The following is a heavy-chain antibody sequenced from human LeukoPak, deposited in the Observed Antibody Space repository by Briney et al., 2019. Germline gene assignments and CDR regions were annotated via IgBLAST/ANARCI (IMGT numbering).Heavy chain of an antibody. CDR2: IYHSGST. J-gene: IGHJ4*02. CDR3: AREIAARPDGDY. D-gene: IGHD6-6*01. V-gene: IGHV4-38-2*02. Sequence: PSETLSLTCTVSGYSISSGYYWGWIRQPPGKGLEWIGSIYHSGSTYYNPSLKSRVTISVDTSKNQFSLKLSSVTAADTAVYYCAREIAARPDGDYWGQGTLVTVSS. CDR1: GYSISSGYY.